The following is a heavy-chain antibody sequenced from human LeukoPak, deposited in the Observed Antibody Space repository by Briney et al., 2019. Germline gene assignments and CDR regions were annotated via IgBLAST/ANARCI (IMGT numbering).Heavy chain of an antibody. D-gene: IGHD6-6*01. CDR1: GGSISSGGYY. V-gene: IGHV4-31*03. CDR3: VRFSTLEYSSSYAFDI. J-gene: IGHJ3*02. CDR2: IYYSGST. Sequence: SETLSLTCTVSGGSISSGGYYWSWIRQHPGKGLEWIGYIYYSGSTYYNPSLKSRVTISVDTSKNQFSLKLSSVTAADTAVYYCVRFSTLEYSSSYAFDIWGQGTMVTVSS.